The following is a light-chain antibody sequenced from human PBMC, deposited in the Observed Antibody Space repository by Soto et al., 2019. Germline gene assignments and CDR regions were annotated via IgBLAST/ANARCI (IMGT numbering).Light chain of an antibody. CDR3: SSYAGSNNLV. V-gene: IGLV2-8*01. Sequence: QSVLTQPPSASGSPGQSVTLSCTGTSSDVGGYNYVSWYQQHPGKAPKLMIYEVSKRPSGVPDRFSGSKSGNTASLTVSGLQAEDEAEYSCSSYAGSNNLVFGGGTKLTVL. CDR2: EVS. CDR1: SSDVGGYNY. J-gene: IGLJ2*01.